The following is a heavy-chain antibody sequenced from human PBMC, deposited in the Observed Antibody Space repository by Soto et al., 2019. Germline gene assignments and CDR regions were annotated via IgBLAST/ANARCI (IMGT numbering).Heavy chain of an antibody. J-gene: IGHJ3*01. CDR2: ISVSGGST. CDR3: AKANGYYDSSGSSL. CDR1: GFTFSSYA. D-gene: IGHD3-22*01. Sequence: LRLSCAASGFTFSSYAMSWVRQAPGKGLEWVSAISVSGGSTYYADSVKGRFTISRDNSKNTLYLQMNSLRAEDTAVYYCAKANGYYDSSGSSLWGQGTMVTVSS. V-gene: IGHV3-23*01.